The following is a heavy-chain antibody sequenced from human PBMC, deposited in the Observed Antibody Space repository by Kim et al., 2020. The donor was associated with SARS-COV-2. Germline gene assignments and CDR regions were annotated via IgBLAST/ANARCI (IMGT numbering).Heavy chain of an antibody. V-gene: IGHV1-69*13. Sequence: SVKVSCKASGGTFSSYAISWVRQVPGQGLEWMGGIIPIFGTANYAQKFQGRVTITADESTSTAYMELSSLRSEDTAVYYCASGLYGGYVVRVGRPSFDYWGQGTLVTVSS. D-gene: IGHD5-12*01. J-gene: IGHJ4*02. CDR2: IIPIFGTA. CDR1: GGTFSSYA. CDR3: ASGLYGGYVVRVGRPSFDY.